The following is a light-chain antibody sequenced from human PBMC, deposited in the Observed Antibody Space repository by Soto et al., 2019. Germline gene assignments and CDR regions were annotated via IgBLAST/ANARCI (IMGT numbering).Light chain of an antibody. CDR2: SNN. V-gene: IGLV1-47*02. CDR3: VSWDDSLSGLV. Sequence: QPVLTQPPSASGTPGQRVTISCSGRSANIGNNYVCWYQQLPGTAPKLLIYSNNQRPSGVPDRFSGSKSGTSASPAISGLRSEDEADYYCVSWDDSLSGLVFGTGTKLTVL. J-gene: IGLJ1*01. CDR1: SANIGNNY.